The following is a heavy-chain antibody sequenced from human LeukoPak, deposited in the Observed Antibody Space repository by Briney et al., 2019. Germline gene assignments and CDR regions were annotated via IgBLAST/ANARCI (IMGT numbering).Heavy chain of an antibody. V-gene: IGHV3-23*01. Sequence: GGSLRLSCAASGITFSNYAMSWVRQAPGKGLEWASGISGSGGSTHYADSVKGRFTISRDNSKNTLYLQMNSLRAEDTAVYYCARSLGLMVYAFYYFDYWGQGTLVTVSS. CDR2: ISGSGGST. CDR1: GITFSNYA. CDR3: ARSLGLMVYAFYYFDY. D-gene: IGHD2-8*01. J-gene: IGHJ4*02.